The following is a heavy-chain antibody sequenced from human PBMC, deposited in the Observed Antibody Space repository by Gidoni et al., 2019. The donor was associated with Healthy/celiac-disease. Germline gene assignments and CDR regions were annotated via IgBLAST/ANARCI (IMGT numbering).Heavy chain of an antibody. CDR2: ISSSSSYI. CDR3: ARESYYDSSGYYVLQDY. D-gene: IGHD3-22*01. J-gene: IGHJ4*02. V-gene: IGHV3-21*01. CDR1: GFTFSSYS. Sequence: EVQLVESGGGLVKPGGSLRLSCAASGFTFSSYSMNWVRQAPGKGLEWVSSISSSSSYIYYADSVKGRFTISRDNAKNSLYLQMNSLRAEDTAVYYCARESYYDSSGYYVLQDYWGQGTLVTVSS.